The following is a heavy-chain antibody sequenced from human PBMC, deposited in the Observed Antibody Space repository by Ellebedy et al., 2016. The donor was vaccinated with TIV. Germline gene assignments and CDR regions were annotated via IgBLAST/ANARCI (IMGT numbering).Heavy chain of an antibody. CDR1: GFTFSRYD. J-gene: IGHJ6*02. D-gene: IGHD3-16*01. Sequence: GESLKISCADSGFTFSRYDMHWVRQSTRKGLEWVASIDNAGDTYYPGSVKGRFTISRENAKNSLYLQMNSLRVEDTAVYYCTRFEIISGGGYGMDVWGQGTTVTVSS. V-gene: IGHV3-13*01. CDR2: IDNAGDT. CDR3: TRFEIISGGGYGMDV.